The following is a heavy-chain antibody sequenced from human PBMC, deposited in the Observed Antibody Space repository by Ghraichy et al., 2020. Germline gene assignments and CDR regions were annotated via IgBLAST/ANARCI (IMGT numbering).Heavy chain of an antibody. CDR3: ARVVTLVRGFNGAFDI. Sequence: GGSLRLSCAASGFTFSSYWMHWVRQVPGKGLVWVSRINSDGSSTNYADSVKGRFTISRDNAKNTLYLQMNSLSAEDTAVYYCARVVTLVRGFNGAFDIWGQGTVVTVSS. CDR2: INSDGSST. V-gene: IGHV3-74*01. D-gene: IGHD3-10*01. CDR1: GFTFSSYW. J-gene: IGHJ3*02.